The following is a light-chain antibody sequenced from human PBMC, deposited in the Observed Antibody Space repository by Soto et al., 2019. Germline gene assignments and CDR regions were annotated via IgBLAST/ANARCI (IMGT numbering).Light chain of an antibody. CDR2: GAS. J-gene: IGKJ1*01. V-gene: IGKV3-15*01. Sequence: EIVLTQSPATLSLSPGERASLSCRASQRVASNLAWYQQKPGQAPRLLIYGASTRATGVPARFSCSGSGTEFSLTIRSLQSEDFAVYYCQQYNDWPRTFGQGTKVEIK. CDR1: QRVASN. CDR3: QQYNDWPRT.